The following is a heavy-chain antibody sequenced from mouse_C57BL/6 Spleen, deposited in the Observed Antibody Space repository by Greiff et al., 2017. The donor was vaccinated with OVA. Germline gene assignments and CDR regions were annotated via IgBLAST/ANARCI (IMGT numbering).Heavy chain of an antibody. CDR2: ISDGGSYT. V-gene: IGHV5-4*03. Sequence: DVKLQESGGGLVKPGGSLKLSCAASGFTFSSYAMSWVRQTPEKRLEWVATISDGGSYTYYPDNVKGRFTISRDNAKNNLYLQMSHLKSEDTAMYYCASSELGRYFDYWGQGTTLTVSS. CDR3: ASSELGRYFDY. J-gene: IGHJ2*01. D-gene: IGHD4-1*01. CDR1: GFTFSSYA.